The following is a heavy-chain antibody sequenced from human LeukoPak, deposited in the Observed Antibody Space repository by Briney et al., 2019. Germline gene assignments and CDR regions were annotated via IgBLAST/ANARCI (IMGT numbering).Heavy chain of an antibody. D-gene: IGHD6-13*01. CDR3: ARDRDSSSWSYYYYGMDV. V-gene: IGHV1-69*04. CDR1: GGTFSSYA. J-gene: IGHJ6*02. Sequence: SVKVSCKASGGTFSSYAISWVRQAPGQGLEWMGRIIPILGIANYAQKFQGRVTITADKSTSTAYMELSSLRSEDTAVYYCARDRDSSSWSYYYYGMDVWGQGTTVTVSS. CDR2: IIPILGIA.